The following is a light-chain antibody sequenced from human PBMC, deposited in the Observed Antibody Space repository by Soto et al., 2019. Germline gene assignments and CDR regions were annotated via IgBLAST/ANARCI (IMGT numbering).Light chain of an antibody. CDR3: SSYGGSNNLI. CDR2: DVS. CDR1: SSDVGGYNY. V-gene: IGLV2-8*01. Sequence: QSALTQPPSASGSPGQSVTISCTGTSSDVGGYNYVSWYRQHPGKAPKLMIYDVSKRPSGVPDRFSGSKSGNTASLTVSGLQAEDEADYYCSSYGGSNNLIFGGGTKLTVL. J-gene: IGLJ2*01.